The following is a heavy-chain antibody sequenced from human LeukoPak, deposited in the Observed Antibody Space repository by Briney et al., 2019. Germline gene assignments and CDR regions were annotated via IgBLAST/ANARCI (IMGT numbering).Heavy chain of an antibody. CDR2: ISSSSSYI. J-gene: IGHJ5*02. V-gene: IGHV3-21*01. Sequence: PGRSLRLSCAASGFTFSSYSMNWVRQAPGKGLEWVSSISSSSSYIYYADSVKGRFTISRDNAKNSLYLQMNSLRAEDTAVYYCARVSLYSSSWQNWFDPWGQGTLVTVSS. D-gene: IGHD6-13*01. CDR1: GFTFSSYS. CDR3: ARVSLYSSSWQNWFDP.